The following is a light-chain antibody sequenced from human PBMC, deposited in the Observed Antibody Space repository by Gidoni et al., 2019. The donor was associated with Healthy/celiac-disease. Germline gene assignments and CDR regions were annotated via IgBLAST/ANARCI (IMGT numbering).Light chain of an antibody. CDR2: GAS. V-gene: IGKV3-20*01. CDR1: QSVSSSY. Sequence: EIVLTQSPPPPPLSPGERAPPSCRASQSVSSSYLAWYQQKPGQAPRLLIYGASSRATGIPDRFSGSGSGTDFTLTISRLESEDFAVYYCQQYSSWPPGYTFGQXTKLEIK. J-gene: IGKJ2*01. CDR3: QQYSSWPPGYT.